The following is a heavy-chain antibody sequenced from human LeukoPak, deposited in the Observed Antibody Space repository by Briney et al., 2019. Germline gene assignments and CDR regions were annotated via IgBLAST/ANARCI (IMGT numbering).Heavy chain of an antibody. J-gene: IGHJ5*02. CDR3: ARGRMYTAYYDFWSGPFDP. V-gene: IGHV4-34*01. CDR1: GGSFSGYY. CDR2: INHSGST. D-gene: IGHD3-3*01. Sequence: PSETLSLTCAVYGGSFSGYYWSWIRQPPGKGLEWIGEINHSGSTNYNPSLKSRVTISVDTSKNQFSLKLSSVTAADTAVYYCARGRMYTAYYDFWSGPFDPWGQGTLVTVSS.